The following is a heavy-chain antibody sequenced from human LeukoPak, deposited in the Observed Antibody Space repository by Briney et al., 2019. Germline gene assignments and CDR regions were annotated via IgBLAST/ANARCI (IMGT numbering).Heavy chain of an antibody. CDR3: ARVDGFQFDY. CDR2: ISSSSTYI. CDR1: GFTFSGYS. J-gene: IGHJ4*02. Sequence: GGSLRLSCAASGFTFSGYSMNWVRQAPGKGLEWVSSISSSSTYIYYADSVKGRFTISRDNAKNSLYLQMNSLRAEDTAVYYCARVDGFQFDYWGQGTLVTVSS. D-gene: IGHD5-24*01. V-gene: IGHV3-21*01.